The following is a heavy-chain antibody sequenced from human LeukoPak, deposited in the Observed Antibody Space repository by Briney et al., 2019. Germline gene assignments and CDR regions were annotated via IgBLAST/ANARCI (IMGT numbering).Heavy chain of an antibody. CDR1: GFTFSSYG. Sequence: GGSLRLSCAASGFTFSSYGMHWVRQAPGKGLEWVAVISYDGSNKYYADSVKGRFTISRDNSKNTLYLQMNSLRAEDTAVYYCAKDTIPYGSGSYGMDVWGKGITVTVSS. CDR3: AKDTIPYGSGSYGMDV. CDR2: ISYDGSNK. D-gene: IGHD3-10*01. V-gene: IGHV3-30*18. J-gene: IGHJ6*04.